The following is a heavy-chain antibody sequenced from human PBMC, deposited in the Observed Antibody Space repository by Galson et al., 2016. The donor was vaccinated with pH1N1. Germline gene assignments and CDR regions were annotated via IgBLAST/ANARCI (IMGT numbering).Heavy chain of an antibody. CDR3: AKDIGYCSSTSCQYYYYYGMDV. CDR1: GFTFSSYA. D-gene: IGHD2-2*01. Sequence: SLRLSCAASGFTFSSYAMNWVRQAPGKGLEWVSAISGSGGSTYYADSVKGRFTISRDNSKNTLYLQMNSLRAEDTAVYYCAKDIGYCSSTSCQYYYYYGMDVWGQGTTVTVSS. J-gene: IGHJ6*02. CDR2: ISGSGGST. V-gene: IGHV3-23*01.